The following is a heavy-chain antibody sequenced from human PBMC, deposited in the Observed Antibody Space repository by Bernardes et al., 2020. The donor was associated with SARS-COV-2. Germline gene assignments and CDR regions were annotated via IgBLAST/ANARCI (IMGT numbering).Heavy chain of an antibody. J-gene: IGHJ6*02. CDR3: ARAGGNYRLYYYGMDV. V-gene: IGHV1-2*04. Sequence: ASVKVSCKASGYTFTGYYMHWVRQAPGQGLEWMGWINPNSGGTNYAQKFQGWVTMTRDTSISTAYMGLSRLRSDDTAVYYCARAGGNYRLYYYGMDVWGQGTTVTVSS. CDR1: GYTFTGYY. D-gene: IGHD3-16*02. CDR2: INPNSGGT.